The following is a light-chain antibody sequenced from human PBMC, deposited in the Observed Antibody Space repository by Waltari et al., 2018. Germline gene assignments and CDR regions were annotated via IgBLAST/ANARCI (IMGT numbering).Light chain of an antibody. Sequence: QSALTQPASVSGSPGQSITISCTGTSSDVGGYNYVSWYQQHPGKAPKLMIYDVSKRPSGVSKRFSGSKSGNTASLTISGLQAGDEADYYCSSYTSSSTLWVFGGGTKLTVL. CDR3: SSYTSSSTLWV. V-gene: IGLV2-14*01. J-gene: IGLJ3*02. CDR2: DVS. CDR1: SSDVGGYNY.